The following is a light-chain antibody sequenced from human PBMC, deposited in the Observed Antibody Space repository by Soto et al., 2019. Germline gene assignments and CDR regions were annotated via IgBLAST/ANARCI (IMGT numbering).Light chain of an antibody. Sequence: EIVLTQSPGTLSLSPGERATLSCRASQSVSSSYLAWYQQIPGQAPRLLIYGASRRTTAIPDRFSGSGPGTDFTLTISRLEPEDFAVYYCQQYGSSVTFGGGTKVEIK. J-gene: IGKJ4*01. CDR2: GAS. CDR1: QSVSSSY. V-gene: IGKV3-20*01. CDR3: QQYGSSVT.